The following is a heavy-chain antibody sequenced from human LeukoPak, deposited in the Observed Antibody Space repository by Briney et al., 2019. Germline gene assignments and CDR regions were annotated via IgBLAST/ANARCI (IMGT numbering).Heavy chain of an antibody. J-gene: IGHJ4*02. CDR1: GFSLSTSGVG. CDR3: AHSFDILTGLEYDY. CDR2: IYWNDDK. V-gene: IGHV2-5*01. D-gene: IGHD3-9*01. Sequence: SGPTLVNPTQTLTLTCTFSGFSLSTSGVGVGWIRQPPGKALEWIAHIYWNDDKRYSPSLKSRLTITKDTSKNQVVLTMTNMDPVDTATYYCAHSFDILTGLEYDYWGQGTLVTVSS.